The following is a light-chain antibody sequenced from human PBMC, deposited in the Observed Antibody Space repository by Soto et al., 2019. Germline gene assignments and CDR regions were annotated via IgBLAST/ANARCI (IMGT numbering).Light chain of an antibody. J-gene: IGKJ1*01. CDR2: AAS. Sequence: IRMTQSPSSLPASVGDRVTITCLTSQGIRSALGWYQQIPGKVPKLLIYAASTLQSGVPSRFSGSGSGTEFTLTISSLQPDDFATYYCQHYNSYSEAFGQGTKVDI. CDR1: QGIRSA. V-gene: IGKV1-17*01. CDR3: QHYNSYSEA.